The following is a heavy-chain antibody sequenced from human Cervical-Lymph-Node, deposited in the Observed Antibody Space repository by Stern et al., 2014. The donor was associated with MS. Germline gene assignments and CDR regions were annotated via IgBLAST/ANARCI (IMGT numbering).Heavy chain of an antibody. CDR3: ARISLGSGIDY. J-gene: IGHJ4*02. Sequence: QMLLVQSGAEVKKPGASVKVTCKTSENTFTGYYIHWVRQAPGQGLEWMGWINPNSGATNYAQRFQDRVSLTSDTSNSLAYMELDRLTSGDTAVYYCARISLGSGIDYWGQGSLVTVSS. CDR1: ENTFTGYY. D-gene: IGHD1-26*01. CDR2: INPNSGAT. V-gene: IGHV1-2*02.